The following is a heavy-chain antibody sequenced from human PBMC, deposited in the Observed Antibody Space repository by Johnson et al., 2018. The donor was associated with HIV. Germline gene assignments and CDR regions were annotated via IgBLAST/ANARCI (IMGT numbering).Heavy chain of an antibody. J-gene: IGHJ3*02. CDR2: INLDGSEK. D-gene: IGHD7-27*01. CDR1: GFTFSSYW. V-gene: IGHV3-7*05. CDR3: AREGTGNAFDI. Sequence: VQLVESGGGLVQPGGSLRLSCAASGFTFSSYWMSWVRQAPGKGLEWVANINLDGSEKYYVDYVKGRFTISRDNARNALYLQMNSLRAEDTAVYFCAREGTGNAFDIWGQGTMVTVSS.